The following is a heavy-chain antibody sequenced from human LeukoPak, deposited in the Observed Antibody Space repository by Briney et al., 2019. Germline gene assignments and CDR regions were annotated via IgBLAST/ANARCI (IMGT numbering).Heavy chain of an antibody. Sequence: GGSLRLSCAASGFSFSNYWMSWVRQAPGKGLEWVANIKEDGSEKHYVDSVKGRFTISRDNAESSLYLQMNSLRAEDSAVYYCARGGGGVDYWSQGTLVTVSS. CDR3: ARGGGGVDY. V-gene: IGHV3-7*01. CDR1: GFSFSNYW. J-gene: IGHJ4*02. D-gene: IGHD3-16*01. CDR2: IKEDGSEK.